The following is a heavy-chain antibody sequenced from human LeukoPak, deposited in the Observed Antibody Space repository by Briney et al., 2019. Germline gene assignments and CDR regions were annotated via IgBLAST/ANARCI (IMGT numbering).Heavy chain of an antibody. J-gene: IGHJ6*02. V-gene: IGHV3-33*01. CDR1: GFTFSSYG. Sequence: PGGSLRLSCAASGFTFSSYGMHWVRQAPGKGLEWVAVIWYDGSNKYYADSVKGRFTISRDNSKNTLYLQTNSLRAEDTAVYYCARDRSGYYHYYYYYGMDVWGQGTTVTVSS. D-gene: IGHD3-22*01. CDR2: IWYDGSNK. CDR3: ARDRSGYYHYYYYYGMDV.